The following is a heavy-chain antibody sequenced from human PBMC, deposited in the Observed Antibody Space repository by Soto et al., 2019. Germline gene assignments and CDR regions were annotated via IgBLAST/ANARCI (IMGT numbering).Heavy chain of an antibody. V-gene: IGHV4-38-2*01. CDR1: GYSISSGYY. CDR2: IYHSGST. D-gene: IGHD6-19*01. J-gene: IGHJ4*02. CDR3: ARAIAVAGMGYFDY. Sequence: PSETLSLTCAVSGYSISSGYYWGWIRQPPGKGLEWIGSIYHSGSTYYNPSLKSRVTISVDTSKNQFPLKLSSVTAADTAVYYCARAIAVAGMGYFDYWGQGTLVTVSS.